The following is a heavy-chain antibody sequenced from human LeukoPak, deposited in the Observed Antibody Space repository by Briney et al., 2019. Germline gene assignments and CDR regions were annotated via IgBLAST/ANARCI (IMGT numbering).Heavy chain of an antibody. CDR1: GFTFSSYA. CDR2: IIASGGST. J-gene: IGHJ4*02. V-gene: IGHV3-23*01. D-gene: IGHD3-3*01. Sequence: GGSLRLSCATSGFTFSSYAMSWVRQAPGKGLEWVSGIIASGGSTYYADSVKGRFTISRDNSKNTLYLQMNSLRAEDTAVYYCAKVLYEMGAKSGYYPSYYSDYWGQGTLVTVSS. CDR3: AKVLYEMGAKSGYYPSYYSDY.